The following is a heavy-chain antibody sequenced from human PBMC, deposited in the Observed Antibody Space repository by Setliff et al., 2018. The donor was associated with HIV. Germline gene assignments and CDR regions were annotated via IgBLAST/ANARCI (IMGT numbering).Heavy chain of an antibody. CDR2: IYGSGST. CDR3: ARGGSRGSWYWDY. J-gene: IGHJ4*02. CDR1: GDSIGTYS. Sequence: PSETLSLTCAVSGDSIGTYSWHWLRQPPGKGLEWIGYIYGSGSTGYNPSLTSRVTTSTDTPNNRFALKLTSVTAADTAVYYCARGGSRGSWYWDYWGQGTLVTVSS. V-gene: IGHV4-4*09. D-gene: IGHD6-13*01.